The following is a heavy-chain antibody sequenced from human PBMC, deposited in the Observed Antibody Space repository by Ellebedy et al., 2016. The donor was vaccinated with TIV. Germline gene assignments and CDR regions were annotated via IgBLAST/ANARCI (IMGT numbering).Heavy chain of an antibody. D-gene: IGHD7-27*01. V-gene: IGHV3-48*04. CDR3: ARDMAWGNERLNDAFDI. J-gene: IGHJ3*02. Sequence: GESLKISCAASGFTFSPYSMNWVRQAPGKGLEWLSYISGSSITKQYVDSVEGRFIISRDNAKNTLYLQMNSLTVEDMAVYYCARDMAWGNERLNDAFDIWGQGTKVTVSS. CDR1: GFTFSPYS. CDR2: ISGSSITK.